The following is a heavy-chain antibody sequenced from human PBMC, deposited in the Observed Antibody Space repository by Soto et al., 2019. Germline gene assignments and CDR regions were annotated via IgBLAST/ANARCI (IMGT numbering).Heavy chain of an antibody. CDR3: ARVRAELDYCGGGGCFSCYYGMDF. D-gene: IGHD2-15*01. J-gene: IGHJ6*02. Sequence: QVQLVQSGAEVKKPGASVRVSCKASGYTFTSHGISWVRQAPGQGLGWMGWISAYNGDTNYAQKFQGRVTMTTDTSTSTVYMELRSLRSDDTAVYYCARVRAELDYCGGGGCFSCYYGMDFWGQGTTVTVSS. V-gene: IGHV1-18*01. CDR2: ISAYNGDT. CDR1: GYTFTSHG.